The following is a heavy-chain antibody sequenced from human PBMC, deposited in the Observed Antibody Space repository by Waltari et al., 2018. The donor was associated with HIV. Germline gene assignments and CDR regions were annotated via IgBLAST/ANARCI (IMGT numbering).Heavy chain of an antibody. J-gene: IGHJ4*02. D-gene: IGHD3-22*01. CDR1: GFPFNNYW. CDR3: AREALYDSSGYYFDY. Sequence: EVQLVAPGGGLVKPGGSLRLSCAAAGFPFNNYWMHWVRQAPGKGLEWVANIKQDESEKYYVDSLKGRFTISRDNAKNSLFLQMNSLRVEDTAVYYCAREALYDSSGYYFDYWGQGTLVTVSS. CDR2: IKQDESEK. V-gene: IGHV3-7*01.